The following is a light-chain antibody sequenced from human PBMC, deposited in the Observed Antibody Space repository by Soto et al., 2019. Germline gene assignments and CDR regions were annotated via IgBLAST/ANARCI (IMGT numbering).Light chain of an antibody. J-gene: IGLJ2*01. CDR1: SSVVGGYNY. V-gene: IGLV2-8*01. CDR2: EVS. CDR3: SSYAGSNVL. Sequence: QSVLTQPPSASGSPGQSVSISCTGTSSVVGGYNYVSWYQQHPGKAPKLMIFEVSKRPSGVPDRFSGSKSGNTASLTVSGLQAEDEADYYCSSYAGSNVLFGGGTKLTVL.